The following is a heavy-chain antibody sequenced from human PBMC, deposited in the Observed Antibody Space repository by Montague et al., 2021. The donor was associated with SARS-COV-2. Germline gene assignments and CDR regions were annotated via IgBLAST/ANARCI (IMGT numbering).Heavy chain of an antibody. J-gene: IGHJ4*02. V-gene: IGHV4-61*08. CDR1: GGSVISDAYF. D-gene: IGHD3-9*01. Sequence: SETLSLTCTVSGGSVISDAYFWSWLRQPPGTGLEWIAYIYDSDTTNNXPSFWSRVSMSSDRSKNQFSLKLTSVTPADTAVYYCARAANILSGFYNHPFEYWGQGILVTVSS. CDR2: IYDSDTT. CDR3: ARAANILSGFYNHPFEY.